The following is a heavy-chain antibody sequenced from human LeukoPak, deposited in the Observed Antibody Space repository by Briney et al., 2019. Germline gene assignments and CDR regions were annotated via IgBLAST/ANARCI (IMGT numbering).Heavy chain of an antibody. V-gene: IGHV3-30-3*01. Sequence: GGSLRLSCAASGFTFSSYAMSWVRQAPGKGLEWVAVISYDGSNKYYADSVKGRFTISRDNSKNTLYLQMNSLRAEDTAVYNCARDLSWNYKGTMDVWGKGTAVTVSS. CDR2: ISYDGSNK. D-gene: IGHD1-7*01. CDR3: ARDLSWNYKGTMDV. CDR1: GFTFSSYA. J-gene: IGHJ6*04.